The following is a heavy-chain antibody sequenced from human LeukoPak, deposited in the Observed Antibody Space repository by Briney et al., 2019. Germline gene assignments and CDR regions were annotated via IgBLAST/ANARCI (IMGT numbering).Heavy chain of an antibody. CDR1: GYTFTSYA. D-gene: IGHD3-16*01. J-gene: IGHJ4*02. V-gene: IGHV1-18*01. Sequence: ASVKVSFKASGYTFTSYAIVWVRQAPGQGLEWMGWISVYNGNTNYAQNLQGRVTMTTDTSTSTVYMELRSLGSDDTAVYYCALGSPSLDYWGQGTLVTVSS. CDR2: ISVYNGNT. CDR3: ALGSPSLDY.